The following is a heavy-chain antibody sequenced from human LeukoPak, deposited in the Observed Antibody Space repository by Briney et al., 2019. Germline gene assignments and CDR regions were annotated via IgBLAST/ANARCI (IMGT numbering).Heavy chain of an antibody. J-gene: IGHJ4*02. V-gene: IGHV1-2*02. D-gene: IGHD4-17*01. CDR3: ARSPGYGDYVYVLDY. CDR2: INPNSGGT. Sequence: ASVKVSCKASGYTFTGYYMHWVRQAPGQGLEWMGWINPNSGGTNYAQKLQGRVTMTRDTSISTAYMELSRLRSDDTAVYYCARSPGYGDYVYVLDYWGQGTLVTVSS. CDR1: GYTFTGYY.